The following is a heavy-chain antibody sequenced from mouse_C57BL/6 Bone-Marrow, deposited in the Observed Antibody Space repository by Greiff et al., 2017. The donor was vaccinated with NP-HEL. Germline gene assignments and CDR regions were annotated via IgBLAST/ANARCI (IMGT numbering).Heavy chain of an antibody. V-gene: IGHV2-2*01. J-gene: IGHJ1*03. CDR1: GFSLTSYG. D-gene: IGHD6-1*01. Sequence: VKLMESGPGLVQPSQSLSITCTVSGFSLTSYGVHWVRQSPGKGLEWLGVIWSGGSTDYNAAFISRLSISKDNSKSQVFFKMNSLQADDTAIYYCARNSVGDWYFDVWGTGTTVTVSS. CDR3: ARNSVGDWYFDV. CDR2: IWSGGST.